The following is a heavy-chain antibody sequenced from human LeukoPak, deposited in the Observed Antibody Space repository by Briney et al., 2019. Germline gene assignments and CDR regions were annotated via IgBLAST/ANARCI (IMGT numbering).Heavy chain of an antibody. D-gene: IGHD3-22*01. Sequence: SGTLSLTCAVSGGSISSSNWWSWVRQPPGKGLEWIGEIYHSGSTNYNPSLKSRVTISVGKSKNQFSLKLSSVTAADTAVYYCARGGFNYYDSSGYYYTLDYWGQGTLVTVSS. CDR1: GGSISSSNW. CDR2: IYHSGST. V-gene: IGHV4-4*02. CDR3: ARGGFNYYDSSGYYYTLDY. J-gene: IGHJ4*02.